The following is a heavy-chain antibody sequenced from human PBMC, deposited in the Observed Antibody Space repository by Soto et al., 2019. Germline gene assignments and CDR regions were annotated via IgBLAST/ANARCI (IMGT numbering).Heavy chain of an antibody. CDR1: GGSVSSGSYY. J-gene: IGHJ5*02. V-gene: IGHV4-61*01. CDR3: ARDQRCGGDCRWFDP. D-gene: IGHD2-21*02. Sequence: SETLSLTCTVSGGSVSSGSYYWSWIRQPPGKGLEWIGYIYYSGSTNYNPSLKSRVTISVDTSKNQFSLKLSSVTAADTAVYYCARDQRCGGDCRWFDPWGQGTLVTVSS. CDR2: IYYSGST.